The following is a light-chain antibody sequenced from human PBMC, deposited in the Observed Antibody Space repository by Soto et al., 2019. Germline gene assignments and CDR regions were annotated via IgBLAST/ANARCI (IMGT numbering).Light chain of an antibody. V-gene: IGLV1-40*01. CDR1: SSNIGAGYD. J-gene: IGLJ1*01. Sequence: QSVLTQPASGSGAPGRRGTISCTGSSSNIGAGYDVHWYQQLPGTAPKLLIFGNSNRPSGVPDRFSGSKSGTSASLAITGLQAEDEADYYCQSYDGSLSGFYVFGTGTKVTVL. CDR2: GNS. CDR3: QSYDGSLSGFYV.